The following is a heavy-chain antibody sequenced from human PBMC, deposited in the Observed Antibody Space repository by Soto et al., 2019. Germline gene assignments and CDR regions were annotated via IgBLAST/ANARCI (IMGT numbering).Heavy chain of an antibody. CDR3: VRDREYCSGGNCYETGSDY. V-gene: IGHV3-48*01. D-gene: IGHD2-15*01. CDR1: GLSIGNYT. J-gene: IGHJ4*02. CDR2: ISRSSSTI. Sequence: GGLNRLPRTASGLSIGNYTMNWIRQAKGKGLEWVSDISRSSSTIYYADSVKGRSTISRDNAKNSLYLQMNSLRAEDTAVYYCVRDREYCSGGNCYETGSDYWGQGTLVTVSS.